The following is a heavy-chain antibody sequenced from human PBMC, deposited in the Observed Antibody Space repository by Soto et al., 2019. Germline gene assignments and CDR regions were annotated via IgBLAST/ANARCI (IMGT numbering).Heavy chain of an antibody. CDR3: VRQQYDFLVDP. V-gene: IGHV3-21*01. J-gene: IGHJ5*02. CDR2: IDASSTHI. Sequence: GGSPRLSCAASGFSFSTYNMNWVRQAPGKGLEWVSSIDASSTHIYYADSVKGRFTISRDNGKSSLYLQMDSLRAEDTALYYCVRQQYDFLVDPWGQGTLVTVSS. D-gene: IGHD3-16*01. CDR1: GFSFSTYN.